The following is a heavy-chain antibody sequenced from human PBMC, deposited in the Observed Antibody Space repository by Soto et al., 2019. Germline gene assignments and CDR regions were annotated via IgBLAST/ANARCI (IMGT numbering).Heavy chain of an antibody. CDR1: GFTFSSYA. Sequence: EVQLVESGGGLVQPGGSLRLSCAASGFTFSSYAMSWVRQAPGKGLEWVSAISGSGGSTYYADSVKGRFTISRDNSKNTLYLQMNSLRAEDTAVYYCAKVGVGAYSSSWSDSEFDYWGQGTLVTVSS. D-gene: IGHD6-13*01. V-gene: IGHV3-23*04. CDR3: AKVGVGAYSSSWSDSEFDY. CDR2: ISGSGGST. J-gene: IGHJ4*02.